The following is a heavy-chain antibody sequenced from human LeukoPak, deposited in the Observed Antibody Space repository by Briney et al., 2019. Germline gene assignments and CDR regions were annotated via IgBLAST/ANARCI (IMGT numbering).Heavy chain of an antibody. CDR1: GYTFTSYD. CDR3: ASPGNHYDPNGYYPFED. J-gene: IGHJ4*02. Sequence: ASVQVSCKASGYTFTSYDIHWVRPATGQGLEWMGWMNPNSGNTGYAQKFQGRVTMTRDTSISTAYIKLSSLRSEDTAVYYCASPGNHYDPNGYYPFEDWGQGTLVTVSS. V-gene: IGHV1-8*01. CDR2: MNPNSGNT. D-gene: IGHD3-22*01.